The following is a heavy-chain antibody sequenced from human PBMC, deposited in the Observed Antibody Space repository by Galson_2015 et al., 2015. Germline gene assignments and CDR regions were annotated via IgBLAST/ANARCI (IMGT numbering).Heavy chain of an antibody. D-gene: IGHD4-17*01. CDR3: ARSITSAGTKWFDP. Sequence: LTCTVFGGSIRSGNDYWGWCRQPPGTGLEWIGTIYYSGSTYYNPSLKSRVSISAHTSKNLFTQKLSSGAAAETAVYYCARSITSAGTKWFDPWGQGTLVTVSS. V-gene: IGHV4-39*02. CDR2: IYYSGST. CDR1: GGSIRSGNDY. J-gene: IGHJ5*02.